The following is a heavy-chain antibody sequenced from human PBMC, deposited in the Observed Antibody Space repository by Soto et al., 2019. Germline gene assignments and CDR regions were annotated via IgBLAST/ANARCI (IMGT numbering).Heavy chain of an antibody. CDR1: GFTFSDYY. D-gene: IGHD6-13*01. CDR2: ISGSGSTI. J-gene: IGHJ4*02. Sequence: PGGSLRLSCAASGFTFSDYYMSWFRQAPGKGLEWVSYISGSGSTIHDADSVKGRFTISRDNAKNSLYLQMNSLRAEDTAVYYCARVGSILAAGTPDYWGQGTLVTVS. V-gene: IGHV3-11*01. CDR3: ARVGSILAAGTPDY.